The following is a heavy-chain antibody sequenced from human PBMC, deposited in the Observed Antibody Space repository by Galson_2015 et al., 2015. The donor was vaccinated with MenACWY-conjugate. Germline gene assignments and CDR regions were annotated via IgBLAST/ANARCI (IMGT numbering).Heavy chain of an antibody. CDR1: GFIFNTYW. V-gene: IGHV3-74*01. J-gene: IGHJ1*01. Sequence: SLRLSCAASGFIFNTYWMNWVRQAPGKGLVWVSRINPGGSSTTYSDSVKDRFTISRDNAKNTLYLQMNSLRPEDTAVFYCATSPGAAADCDTWGQGTLVTVSS. CDR3: ATSPGAAADCDT. CDR2: INPGGSST. D-gene: IGHD2-21*02.